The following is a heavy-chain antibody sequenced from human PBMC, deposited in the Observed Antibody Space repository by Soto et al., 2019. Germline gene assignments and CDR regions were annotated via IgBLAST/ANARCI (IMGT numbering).Heavy chain of an antibody. Sequence: QVQLQPWGAGLLKPSETLSRTCAVYGGSFCGYYWSWIRQPPGKGLEWIGEINHSGSTNYNPSLTMRVPISVDTSKNHFALKLSSVTAADTAVYYCARGQGDTAMVAYGLDVWGQGTTVTVSS. CDR1: GGSFCGYY. CDR2: INHSGST. D-gene: IGHD5-18*01. CDR3: ARGQGDTAMVAYGLDV. J-gene: IGHJ6*02. V-gene: IGHV4-34*01.